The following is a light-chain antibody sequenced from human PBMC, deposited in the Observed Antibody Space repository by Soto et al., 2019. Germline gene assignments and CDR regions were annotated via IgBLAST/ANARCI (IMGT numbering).Light chain of an antibody. CDR3: SSYTSSSTDV. CDR1: SSDIGTYNY. CDR2: DVS. V-gene: IGLV2-14*01. J-gene: IGLJ1*01. Sequence: QSALTQPASVSGSPGQSITISCTGTSSDIGTYNYVSWYQHHPGKVPKLMIYDVSNRPSGVSNRFSGSKSGNTASLTISGLQAEDEADYYCSSYTSSSTDVFGTGTKLTVL.